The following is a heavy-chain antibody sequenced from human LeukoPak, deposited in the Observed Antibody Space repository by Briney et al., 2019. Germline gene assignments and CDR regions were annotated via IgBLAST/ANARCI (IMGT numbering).Heavy chain of an antibody. Sequence: GRSLRLSCAASGFTFNDHGMHWIRQAPGKGLEWVAVVSHDGNHQYYADSVKGRFTISRDNSKNTLYLQMNSLRAEDTAVYYCARLSGFSSGWNFDYWGQGSLVTVSS. CDR2: VSHDGNHQ. D-gene: IGHD6-19*01. V-gene: IGHV3-30*03. J-gene: IGHJ4*02. CDR1: GFTFNDHG. CDR3: ARLSGFSSGWNFDY.